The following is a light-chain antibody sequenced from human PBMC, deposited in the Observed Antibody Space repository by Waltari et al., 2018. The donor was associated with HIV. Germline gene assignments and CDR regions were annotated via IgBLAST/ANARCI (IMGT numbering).Light chain of an antibody. J-gene: IGLJ2*01. Sequence: QSALTRPASVSGSPGQSITISCTESSNDVGGYNYVSWYQQHPGKAPRLMIYDVSPRPSGVSDRSSGSKSGDTASLTTSGLQPEDEADYYCESYTSTSVLVFGGGTRLTVL. V-gene: IGLV2-14*03. CDR3: ESYTSTSVLV. CDR2: DVS. CDR1: SNDVGGYNY.